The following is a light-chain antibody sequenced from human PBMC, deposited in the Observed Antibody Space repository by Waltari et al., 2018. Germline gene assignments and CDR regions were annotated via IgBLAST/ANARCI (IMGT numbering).Light chain of an antibody. CDR3: QQYNSWPLT. CDR1: QSVAGS. CDR2: GAA. J-gene: IGKJ4*01. V-gene: IGKV3-15*01. Sequence: EIVLTQSPVTLPVSPGDGATLFCKASQSVAGSLAWYQQEPGQAPRLLIYGAATRATGIPATFSGSGSGTDFILTISSLQSEDFAVYYCQQYNSWPLTFGGGTTVEIK.